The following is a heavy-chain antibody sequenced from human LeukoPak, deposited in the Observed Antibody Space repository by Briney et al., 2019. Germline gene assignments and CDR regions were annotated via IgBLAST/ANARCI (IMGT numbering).Heavy chain of an antibody. J-gene: IGHJ4*02. CDR3: ARGVGSGWYEGDY. Sequence: ASVKVSCKASEYTFTVYYMHWVRQAPGQGLEWMGWINPNSCGTNYAQKFPGRVTMTRDTSISTAYMELSRLRSDDTAVYYCARGVGSGWYEGDYWGQGTLVTVSS. D-gene: IGHD6-19*01. V-gene: IGHV1-2*02. CDR2: INPNSCGT. CDR1: EYTFTVYY.